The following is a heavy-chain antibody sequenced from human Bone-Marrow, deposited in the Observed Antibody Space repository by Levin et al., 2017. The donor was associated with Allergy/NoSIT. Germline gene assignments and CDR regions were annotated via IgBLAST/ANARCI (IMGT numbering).Heavy chain of an antibody. CDR1: GFTFNNHL. V-gene: IGHV3-23*01. D-gene: IGHD1-1*01. CDR2: ITTSGTGT. J-gene: IGHJ3*02. CDR3: VRYNLRAYDI. Sequence: RASVKVSCTASGFTFNNHLMTWVRRAPGKGLHWVSTITTSGTGTYYADSVKGRFTISRDNSKNTLYLQMNNLRAEDTAIYYCVRYNLRAYDIWGQGTLVTVSS.